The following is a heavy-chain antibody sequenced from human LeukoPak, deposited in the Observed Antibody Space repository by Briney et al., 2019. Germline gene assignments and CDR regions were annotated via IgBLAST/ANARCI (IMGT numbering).Heavy chain of an antibody. CDR3: ARSNDSSGYPLYLAY. Sequence: SETLSLSCTVSGGSISSYYWSWIRQPPGKGLEWVGYTYYSGSTNYNPSLKSRVTIPVDTSKNQFSLKLSSVTAADTAVYYCARSNDSSGYPLYLAYWGQGTLVTVSS. J-gene: IGHJ4*02. D-gene: IGHD3-22*01. CDR1: GGSISSYY. V-gene: IGHV4-59*01. CDR2: TYYSGST.